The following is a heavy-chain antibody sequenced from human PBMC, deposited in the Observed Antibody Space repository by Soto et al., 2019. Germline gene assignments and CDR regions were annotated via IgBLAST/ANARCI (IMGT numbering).Heavy chain of an antibody. CDR2: ISYDGSNK. CDR1: GFTFSSYG. V-gene: IGHV3-30*18. CDR3: ANAPAIVLVPAAMGGDY. Sequence: QVQLVESGGGVVQPGRSLRVSCAASGFTFSSYGMHWVRQAPGKGLEWVAVISYDGSNKYYADSVKGRFTISRDNSKNTLYQQMNSLRAEDTAVYYCANAPAIVLVPAAMGGDYWGQGTLVTVSS. J-gene: IGHJ4*02. D-gene: IGHD2-2*01.